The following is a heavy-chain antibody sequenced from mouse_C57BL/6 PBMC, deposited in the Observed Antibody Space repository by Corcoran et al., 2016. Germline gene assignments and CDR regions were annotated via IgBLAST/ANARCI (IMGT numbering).Heavy chain of an antibody. CDR2: INTYSGVP. Sequence: QIQLVQSGPELKKPGETVKISCKAYGDTFTTYGMSWVKQAPGKGLKWMGWINTYSGVPTYADDFKGRFAFSLETSASTAYLQINNLKNEDTATYFCARSELRLSYYYAMDYWGQGTSVTVSS. CDR3: ARSELRLSYYYAMDY. J-gene: IGHJ4*01. D-gene: IGHD3-2*02. V-gene: IGHV9-3*01. CDR1: GDTFTTYG.